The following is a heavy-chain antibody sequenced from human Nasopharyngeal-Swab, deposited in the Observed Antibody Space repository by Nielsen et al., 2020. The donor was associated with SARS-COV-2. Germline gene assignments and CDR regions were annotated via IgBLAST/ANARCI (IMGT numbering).Heavy chain of an antibody. J-gene: IGHJ6*03. D-gene: IGHD6-13*01. CDR3: VTSSSKTINYYYYMDV. CDR2: IIPIFGTA. V-gene: IGHV1-69*01. Sequence: WVRQAPGQGLEWMGGIIPIFGTANYAQKFQGRVTITADESTSTAYMELSSLRSEDTAVYHCVTSSSKTINYYYYMDVWGKGTTVTVSS.